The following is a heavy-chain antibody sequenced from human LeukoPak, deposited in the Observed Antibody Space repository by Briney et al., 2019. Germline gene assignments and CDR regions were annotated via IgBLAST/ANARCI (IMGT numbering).Heavy chain of an antibody. D-gene: IGHD6-6*01. CDR1: GYTFTSYG. Sequence: GASVNVSCKASGYTFTSYGISWVRQAPGQGLEWMGWNRAYNGNTNYAQKLQGRVTMTTDTSTSTAYMELRSLRSDDTAVYYCARGSYSSSWSDWFDPWGQGTLVTVSS. J-gene: IGHJ5*02. CDR2: NRAYNGNT. CDR3: ARGSYSSSWSDWFDP. V-gene: IGHV1-18*01.